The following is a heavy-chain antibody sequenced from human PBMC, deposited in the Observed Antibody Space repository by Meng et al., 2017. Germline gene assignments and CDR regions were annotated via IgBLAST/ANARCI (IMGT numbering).Heavy chain of an antibody. CDR3: AQSDYSSSWSDAFDI. J-gene: IGHJ3*02. V-gene: IGHV2-5*01. Sequence: GPTLAKLTQIFTLTCSFPGFSLSTSGVGVGWIRQLPGKALEWLVLIYRNDDKRYSPSLKSRLTITKAASKNQVVLTMTDMAPVNTATYYCAQSDYSSSWSDAFDIWGQGTLVTVSS. CDR1: GFSLSTSGVG. D-gene: IGHD6-13*01. CDR2: IYRNDDK.